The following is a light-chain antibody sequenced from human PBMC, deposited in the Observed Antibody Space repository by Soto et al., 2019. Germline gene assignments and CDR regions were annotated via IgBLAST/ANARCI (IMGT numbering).Light chain of an antibody. CDR3: QQYVTSPAIT. CDR1: ESVGDY. CDR2: GAT. V-gene: IGKV3-20*01. Sequence: EIVLTQSPGALSLSPGERSTLSCWASESVGDYLAWYQQTPGQAPRLLIYGATKRTSGTPDRFSGTGSETAFTLAISRLEPGDFAVYYCQQYVTSPAITFGQGTRLEIK. J-gene: IGKJ5*01.